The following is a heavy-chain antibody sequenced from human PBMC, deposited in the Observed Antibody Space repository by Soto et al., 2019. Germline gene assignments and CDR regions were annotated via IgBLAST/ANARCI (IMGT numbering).Heavy chain of an antibody. CDR3: XXXXXXXXRAFDY. Sequence: QVQLVQSGAEVKRPGSSVKVSCKASGDTFNFYSINWVRQAPGLGLEWMGRVNPIVNMSNYAQKFQGRVTMTADKSTSTAYMELSSLRSEDTAXXXCXXXXXXXXRAFDYWGQGALVTVSS. D-gene: IGHD3-10*01. CDR1: GDTFNFYS. J-gene: IGHJ4*02. V-gene: IGHV1-69*02. CDR2: VNPIVNMS.